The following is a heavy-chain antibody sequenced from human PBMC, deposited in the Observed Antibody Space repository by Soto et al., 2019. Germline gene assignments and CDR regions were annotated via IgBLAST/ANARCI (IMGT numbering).Heavy chain of an antibody. CDR3: ARENSVQAWLHHFDH. J-gene: IGHJ4*02. D-gene: IGHD5-18*01. CDR1: GFSFSSFA. CDR2: ISDDGASI. Sequence: PGGSLRLSCEASGFSFSSFAMNWVRQAPGRGLEWVSYISDDGASIYYADSLKGRFTISRDNAENSLSLQMNNLRAEDTAVYYCARENSVQAWLHHFDHWGLGTLVTVSS. V-gene: IGHV3-48*03.